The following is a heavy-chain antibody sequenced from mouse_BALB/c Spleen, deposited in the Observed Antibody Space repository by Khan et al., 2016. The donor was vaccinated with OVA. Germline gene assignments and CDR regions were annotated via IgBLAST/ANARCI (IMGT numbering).Heavy chain of an antibody. J-gene: IGHJ3*01. D-gene: IGHD1-1*01. CDR2: INHSTGYT. V-gene: IGHV1-7*01. CDR1: GYTFTSYW. CDR3: GRWHYGSSSFAY. Sequence: QVQLKQSGAELAKPGASVKMSCKASGYTFTSYWMHWVKQRPGQGLEWIGYINHSTGYTEYNQKFKDKATLTADKSSSTAYMQLSSLTSEDSAVYYCGRWHYGSSSFAYWGQGTLVTVSA.